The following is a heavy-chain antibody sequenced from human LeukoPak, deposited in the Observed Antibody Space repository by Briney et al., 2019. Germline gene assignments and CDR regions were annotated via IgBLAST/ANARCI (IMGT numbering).Heavy chain of an antibody. Sequence: SVKVSCKASGGTFSSYAISWVRQAPGQGLEWMGGIIPIFGTANYAQKFQGRVTITADESTSTAYMELSSLRSEDTAVYYCARGMATTDAFDIWGQGTMVTVSS. CDR2: IIPIFGTA. V-gene: IGHV1-69*01. CDR1: GGTFSSYA. CDR3: ARGMATTDAFDI. D-gene: IGHD5-24*01. J-gene: IGHJ3*02.